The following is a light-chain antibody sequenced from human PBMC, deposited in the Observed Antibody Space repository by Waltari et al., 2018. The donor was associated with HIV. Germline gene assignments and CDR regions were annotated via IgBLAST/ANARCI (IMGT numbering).Light chain of an antibody. J-gene: IGKJ1*01. CDR3: KQYNGYPWT. V-gene: IGKV1-5*03. CDR2: KAS. CDR1: PAISSW. Sequence: DILMTQSPSTLSASIGDRVTITCRASPAISSWLAWYQQKPGKAPKLLIYKASSLQSGVPSRFSGSGSGTEFTLTISSLQPDDFATYYCKQYNGYPWTFGQGTKVEIK.